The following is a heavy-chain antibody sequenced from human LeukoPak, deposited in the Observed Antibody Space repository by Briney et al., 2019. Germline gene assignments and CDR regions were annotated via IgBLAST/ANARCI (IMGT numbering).Heavy chain of an antibody. CDR1: GFTFSSYA. J-gene: IGHJ6*02. CDR2: ISYDGSNK. V-gene: IGHV3-30-3*01. Sequence: PGGSLRLSCAASGFTFSSYAMHWVRQAPGKGLEWVAVISYDGSNKYYADSVKGRFTISRDNSKNTLYLQMNSLRAEDTAVYYCARAAIRYFDPYGMDVWGQGTTVTVSS. CDR3: ARAAIRYFDPYGMDV. D-gene: IGHD3-9*01.